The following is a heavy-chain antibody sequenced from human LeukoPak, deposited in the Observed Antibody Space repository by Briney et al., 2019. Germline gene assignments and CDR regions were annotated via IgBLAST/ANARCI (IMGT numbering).Heavy chain of an antibody. CDR3: AKDGRGNSYYYYYMDV. CDR2: IRYDGSNK. V-gene: IGHV3-30*02. J-gene: IGHJ6*03. D-gene: IGHD4-23*01. CDR1: GFTFSSYG. Sequence: PGGSLRLSCAASGFTFSSYGMHWVRQAPGKGLEWVAFIRYDGSNKYYADSVKGRFTISRDNSKNTLYLQMNSLRAEDTAVYYCAKDGRGNSYYYYYMDVWGKGTTVTISS.